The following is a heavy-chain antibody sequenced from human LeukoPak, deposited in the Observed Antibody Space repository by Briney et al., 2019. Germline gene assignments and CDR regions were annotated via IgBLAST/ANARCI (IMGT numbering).Heavy chain of an antibody. CDR2: INHSGST. CDR1: GGSFSGYY. D-gene: IGHD1-26*01. V-gene: IGHV4-34*01. Sequence: SETLSLTCAVYGGSFSGYYWSWIRQPPGKGLEWIGEINHSGSTNYNPSLKSRVTISVDPSKNQFSLKLSSVTAADTAVYYCARAYSGSHGSWFDPWGQGTLVTVSS. CDR3: ARAYSGSHGSWFDP. J-gene: IGHJ5*02.